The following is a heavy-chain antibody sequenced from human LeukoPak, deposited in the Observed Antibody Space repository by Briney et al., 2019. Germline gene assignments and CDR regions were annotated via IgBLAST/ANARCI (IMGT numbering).Heavy chain of an antibody. V-gene: IGHV3-33*06. D-gene: IGHD2-21*01. Sequence: GGSLRLSCAASGFSFSSDGVYGVRQAPGEGREWGAAIWYDGGKKYYAYSLKGGVTISTDTSKKTLSLKMGSLRAEDTAVYYWGKDRRRDWLADYWGQGTLVTVS. CDR1: GFSFSSDG. CDR2: IWYDGGKK. CDR3: GKDRRRDWLADY. J-gene: IGHJ4*02.